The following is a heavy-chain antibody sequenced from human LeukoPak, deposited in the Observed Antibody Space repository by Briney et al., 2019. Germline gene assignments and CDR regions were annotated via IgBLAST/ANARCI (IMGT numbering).Heavy chain of an antibody. V-gene: IGHV3-30*18. D-gene: IGHD1-1*01. CDR1: GFTFSSYG. CDR3: AKDRGTGTKVFDY. CDR2: ISYDGSNK. J-gene: IGHJ4*02. Sequence: PGGSLRLSCAASGFTFSSYGMHWVRQAPGKGLEWVAVISYDGSNKYYADSVKGRFTISRDNSKNTLYLQMNSLRAEDTAVYYCAKDRGTGTKVFDYWGQGTLVTVSS.